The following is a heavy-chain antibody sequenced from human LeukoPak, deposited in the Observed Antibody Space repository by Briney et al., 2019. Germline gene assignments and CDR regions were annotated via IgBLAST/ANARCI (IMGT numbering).Heavy chain of an antibody. V-gene: IGHV3-53*01. D-gene: IGHD2-2*01. CDR1: GFTVSSSY. CDR2: IHSGGKT. CDR3: ARELPATAMYFDY. J-gene: IGHJ4*02. Sequence: GGSLRLSCAASGFTVSSSYMSWVRQTPGKGLEWVSVIHSGGKTYYADSVKGRFTISRDNSKNILYLQMNRLRAEDTAMYYCARELPATAMYFDYWGQGTLVTVSS.